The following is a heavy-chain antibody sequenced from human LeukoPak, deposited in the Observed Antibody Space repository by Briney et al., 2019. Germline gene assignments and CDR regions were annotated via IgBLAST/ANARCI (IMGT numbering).Heavy chain of an antibody. J-gene: IGHJ4*02. CDR2: ISSSGSTI. CDR1: GFTFSDYY. Sequence: GGSLRLSCAASGFTFSDYYMSWIRQAPGQGLEWVSYISSSGSTIYYADSVKGRFTISRDNAKNSLYLQMNSLRAEDTAVYYCARGPPYGSGSYYYFDYWGQGTLVTVSS. D-gene: IGHD3-10*01. V-gene: IGHV3-11*01. CDR3: ARGPPYGSGSYYYFDY.